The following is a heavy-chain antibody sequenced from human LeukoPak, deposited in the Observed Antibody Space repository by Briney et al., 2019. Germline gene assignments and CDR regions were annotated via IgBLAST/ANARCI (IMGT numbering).Heavy chain of an antibody. V-gene: IGHV3-21*01. Sequence: GGSLRLSCAASGFTFSSYSMNWVRQAPGKGLEWVSSISSSSSYIYYADSVKGRFTISRDNAKNSLYLQMNSLRAEDTAVYYCARVLDTRSRYYYGSSGYYGYWGQGTLVTVSS. CDR2: ISSSSSYI. CDR3: ARVLDTRSRYYYGSSGYYGY. CDR1: GFTFSSYS. J-gene: IGHJ4*02. D-gene: IGHD3-22*01.